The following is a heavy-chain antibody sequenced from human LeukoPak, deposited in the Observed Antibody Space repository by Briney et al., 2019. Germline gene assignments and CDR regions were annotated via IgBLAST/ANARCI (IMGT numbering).Heavy chain of an antibody. CDR1: GGSISSYY. J-gene: IGHJ4*02. CDR3: ARGHGYKAKDY. D-gene: IGHD5-24*01. CDR2: IYYSGST. V-gene: IGHV4-59*08. Sequence: SETLSLTCTVSGGSISSYYWSWIRQPPGKGLEWIGYIYYSGSTNYNPSLKSRVTISVDTSKNQFSLKLSSVTAADTAVYYCARGHGYKAKDYWGQGTLVTVSS.